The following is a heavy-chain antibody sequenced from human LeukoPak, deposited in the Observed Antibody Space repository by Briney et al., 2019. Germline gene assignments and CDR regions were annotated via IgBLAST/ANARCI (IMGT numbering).Heavy chain of an antibody. D-gene: IGHD2-21*01. CDR1: VSTFTSYY. CDR2: INPSGGST. J-gene: IGHJ4*02. CDR3: AIKGLFGYFDY. V-gene: IGHV1-46*01. Sequence: GASVKVPRKASVSTFTSYYMHWVRQAPGQGLEWMGIINPSGGSTSYAQKFQGRVTMTSDMSTSTVYMELSSLRSEDTAVYYCAIKGLFGYFDYWGQGTLVTVSS.